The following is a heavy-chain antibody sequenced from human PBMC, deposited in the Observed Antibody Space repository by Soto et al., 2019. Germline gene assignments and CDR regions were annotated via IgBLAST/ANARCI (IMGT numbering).Heavy chain of an antibody. CDR3: ARGGIAARPTLYGMEV. CDR2: INPNSGGT. J-gene: IGHJ6*02. Sequence: ASVKVSCKASGYTFTGYYMHWVRQAPGQGLEWMGWINPNSGGTNYAQKFQGRVTMTRDTSISTAYMELSRLRSDDTAVYYCARGGIAARPTLYGMEVWGQGTTVTVSS. CDR1: GYTFTGYY. D-gene: IGHD6-6*01. V-gene: IGHV1-2*02.